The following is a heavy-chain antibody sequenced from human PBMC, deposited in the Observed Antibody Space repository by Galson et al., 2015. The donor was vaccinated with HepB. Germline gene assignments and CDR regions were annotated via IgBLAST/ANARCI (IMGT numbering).Heavy chain of an antibody. V-gene: IGHV3-48*01. D-gene: IGHD6-13*01. J-gene: IGHJ4*02. CDR2: ISSSSSTI. CDR3: ARESSSSWSDFDY. CDR1: GFTFSSHS. Sequence: SLRLSCAASGFTFSSHSMNWVRQAPGKGLEWVSYISSSSSTIYYADSVKGRFTISRDNAKNSLYLQMNSLRAEDTAVYYCARESSSSWSDFDYWGQGTLVTVSS.